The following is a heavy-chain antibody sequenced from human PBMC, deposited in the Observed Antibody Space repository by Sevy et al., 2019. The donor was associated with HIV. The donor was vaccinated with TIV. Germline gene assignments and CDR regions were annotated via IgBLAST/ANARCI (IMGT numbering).Heavy chain of an antibody. Sequence: GGSLRLSCAASGFTFSSYAVTWVRQAPEKGLEWVSLIGGSGETTYYADSVRGRFTTSSDNSKKTVYFQMNSLSAADTAIYYCARVGGWEVGSLDNWFDPWGQGTLVTVSS. CDR2: IGGSGETT. V-gene: IGHV3-23*01. D-gene: IGHD1-26*01. CDR1: GFTFSSYA. J-gene: IGHJ5*02. CDR3: ARVGGWEVGSLDNWFDP.